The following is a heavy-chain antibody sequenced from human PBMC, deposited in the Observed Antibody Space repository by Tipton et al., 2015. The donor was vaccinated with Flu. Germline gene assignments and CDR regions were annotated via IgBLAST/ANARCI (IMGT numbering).Heavy chain of an antibody. D-gene: IGHD7-27*01. CDR1: GFTFSTYG. V-gene: IGHV3-33*03. CDR3: ATLTGDDY. J-gene: IGHJ4*02. CDR2: IWFDGSNE. Sequence: SLRLSCAASGFTFSTYGMHWVRQAPGKGLEWVAVIWFDGSNEYYVDSVKGRFTISRDNTQKSLYLQLNSLRAEDTAIYYCATLTGDDYWGQGILVTVSS.